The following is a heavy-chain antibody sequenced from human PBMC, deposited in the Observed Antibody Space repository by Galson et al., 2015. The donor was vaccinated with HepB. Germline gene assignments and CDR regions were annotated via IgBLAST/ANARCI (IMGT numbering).Heavy chain of an antibody. CDR3: VGSTSATGAYDV. D-gene: IGHD1-1*01. Sequence: SLRLSCAASGFPFSTYGMYWIRQAPGKGLEWVAVIWFDGSEYFYTNSVKGRFTISRDNSKNTLYLQMNSLRADDTAMYFCVGSTSATGAYDVWGQGTMVIVST. CDR2: IWFDGSEY. J-gene: IGHJ3*01. V-gene: IGHV3-33*03. CDR1: GFPFSTYG.